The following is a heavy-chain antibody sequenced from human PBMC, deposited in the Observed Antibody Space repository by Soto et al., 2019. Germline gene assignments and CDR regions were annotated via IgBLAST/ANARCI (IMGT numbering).Heavy chain of an antibody. CDR1: GGSISSGGYY. CDR2: IYYSGST. J-gene: IGHJ4*02. D-gene: IGHD3-22*01. Sequence: SETLSLTCTVSGGSISSGGYYWSWIRQHPGKGLEWIGYIYYSGSTYYNPSLKSRVTISVDTSKNQFSLKLSSVTAADTAVYYCARNGSPDSSGLGDFDYWGQGTLVTVSS. V-gene: IGHV4-31*03. CDR3: ARNGSPDSSGLGDFDY.